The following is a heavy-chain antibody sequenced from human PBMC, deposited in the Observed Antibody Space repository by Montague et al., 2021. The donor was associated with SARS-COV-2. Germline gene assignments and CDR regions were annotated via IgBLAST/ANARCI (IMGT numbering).Heavy chain of an antibody. CDR2: IYHSGNT. CDR3: AREYRIELWQTNWYFGL. V-gene: IGHV4-59*01. CDR1: GGSISGYY. D-gene: IGHD5-18*01. Sequence: SETLSLTCSVSGGSISGYYWSWIRQPPGKGLEWIGYIYHSGNTKYNPSLKSRVSISVDTSKNQFSLRLSSVTAADTAVYYCAREYRIELWQTNWYFGLWDRGTLVTVSS. J-gene: IGHJ2*01.